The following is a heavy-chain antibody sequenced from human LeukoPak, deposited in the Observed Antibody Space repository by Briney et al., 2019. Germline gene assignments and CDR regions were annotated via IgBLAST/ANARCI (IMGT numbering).Heavy chain of an antibody. CDR3: ASRDYDFWSGYFNY. CDR2: IYYSGST. J-gene: IGHJ4*02. CDR1: GGSISSGDYY. Sequence: SETLSLTCTVSGGSISSGDYYWSWIRQPPGKGLEWIGYIYYSGSTYYNPSLKSRVTISVDTSKNQFSLKLSSVTAADTAVYYCASRDYDFWSGYFNYWGQGTLVTVSS. D-gene: IGHD3-3*01. V-gene: IGHV4-30-4*08.